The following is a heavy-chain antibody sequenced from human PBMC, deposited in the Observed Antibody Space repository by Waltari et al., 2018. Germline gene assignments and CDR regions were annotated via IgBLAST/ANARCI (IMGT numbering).Heavy chain of an antibody. Sequence: QVQLVQSGAEVKKPGASVKVSCKASGYTVLSYYIHWVRQAPGHGLEGMGIINPLGVNTNHEQRCQGRVTMTRDTSTITVYRELSSLRLEDTAVYYCARDRMWGKEDYFDYWGQGTLVTVSS. CDR3: ARDRMWGKEDYFDY. CDR2: INPLGVNT. J-gene: IGHJ4*02. CDR1: GYTVLSYY. D-gene: IGHD1-26*01. V-gene: IGHV1-46*01.